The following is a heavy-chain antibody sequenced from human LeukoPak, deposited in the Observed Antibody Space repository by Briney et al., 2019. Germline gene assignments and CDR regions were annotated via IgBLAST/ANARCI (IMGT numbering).Heavy chain of an antibody. CDR2: IYYSGST. J-gene: IGHJ4*02. CDR3: ATAVGDY. CDR1: GGSISSYY. Sequence: SETLSLTCTVSGGSISSYYWSWIRQPPPKGLEWIWYIYYSGSTNYNPSLKSRVTISVDTSKNKFSLKLSSVTAADTAVYYCATAVGDYWGQGTLVTVSS. V-gene: IGHV4-59*01. D-gene: IGHD2-15*01.